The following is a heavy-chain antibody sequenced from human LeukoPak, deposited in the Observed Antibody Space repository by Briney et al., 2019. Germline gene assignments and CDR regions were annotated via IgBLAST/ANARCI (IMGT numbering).Heavy chain of an antibody. Sequence: SVKVSCKASGGTFGSYAISWVRQAPGQGLEWMGGIIPIFGTANYAQKFQGRVTITADESTSTAYMELSSLRSEDTAVYYCARDQVTMVRGVITPSWFDPWGQGTLVTVSS. J-gene: IGHJ5*02. CDR1: GGTFGSYA. CDR2: IIPIFGTA. D-gene: IGHD3-10*01. CDR3: ARDQVTMVRGVITPSWFDP. V-gene: IGHV1-69*13.